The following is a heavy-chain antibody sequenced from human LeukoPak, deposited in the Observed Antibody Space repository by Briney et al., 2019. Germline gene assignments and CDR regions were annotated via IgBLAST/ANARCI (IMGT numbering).Heavy chain of an antibody. V-gene: IGHV3-23*01. CDR1: GFTFNNYA. Sequence: GGSLRLSCAASGFTFNNYAMNWVRQSPGKGLEWVSVISASGGSTNYADSVEGRFTISRDNSKNTLYLQMNSLRADDTAVYYCAKDRWSGGWYRAPIFDSWGQGTLVSVSS. J-gene: IGHJ4*02. CDR3: AKDRWSGGWYRAPIFDS. D-gene: IGHD6-19*01. CDR2: ISASGGST.